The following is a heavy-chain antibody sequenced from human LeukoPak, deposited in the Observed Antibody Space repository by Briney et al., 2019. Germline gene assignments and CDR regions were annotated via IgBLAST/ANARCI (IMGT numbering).Heavy chain of an antibody. V-gene: IGHV3-15*01. Sequence: GGSLRLSCAASGFTFSNAWMSWVRQAPGKGLEWVGRIKSKTDGGTTDYAAPVKGRFTISRDDSKTTLYLQMNSLRAEDTAVYYCARETDSTLFDYWGQGTLVTVSS. J-gene: IGHJ4*02. CDR2: IKSKTDGGTT. CDR3: ARETDSTLFDY. CDR1: GFTFSNAW. D-gene: IGHD5-18*01.